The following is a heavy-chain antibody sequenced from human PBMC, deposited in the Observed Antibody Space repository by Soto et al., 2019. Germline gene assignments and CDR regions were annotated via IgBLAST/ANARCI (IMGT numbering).Heavy chain of an antibody. V-gene: IGHV3-33*01. CDR1: GFTFSSYG. Sequence: GGSLRLSCAASGFTFSSYGMHWVRQAPGKGLEWVAVIWYDGSNKYYADSVKGRFTISRDNSKNTLYLQMNSLRAEDTAVYYCARDRYCSSTSCFLGYFDYAGQGTVLTVYS. D-gene: IGHD2-2*01. J-gene: IGHJ4*02. CDR3: ARDRYCSSTSCFLGYFDY. CDR2: IWYDGSNK.